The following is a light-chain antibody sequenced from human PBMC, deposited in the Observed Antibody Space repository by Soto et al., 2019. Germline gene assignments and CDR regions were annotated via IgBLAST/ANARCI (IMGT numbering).Light chain of an antibody. CDR3: QQGLSLTIT. CDR1: QDVSTW. Sequence: DIQTTQSPSSVSASVGDTVTITCRASQDVSTWLAWYQQRPGKAPNLLIYAASSLQIGVPSRFSGSGSGTDFTLTIAGLQPEDFEAYYCQQGLSLTITFGQGKRLDIK. V-gene: IGKV1-12*01. J-gene: IGKJ5*01. CDR2: AAS.